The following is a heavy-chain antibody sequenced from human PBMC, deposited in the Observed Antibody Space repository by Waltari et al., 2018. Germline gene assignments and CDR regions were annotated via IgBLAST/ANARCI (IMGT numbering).Heavy chain of an antibody. J-gene: IGHJ4*02. Sequence: QVQLVQSGAEVKKPGSSVKVSCKASGGTFSSYAISWVRRAPGQGLEWMGRIIPIFGTANYAQKCQGRVTMTADKATSTAYMELSSLRSEDTAVDYCARGRTGGSHILRGWGQGTLVTVSS. CDR3: ARGRTGGSHILRG. V-gene: IGHV1-69*08. CDR2: IIPIFGTA. CDR1: GGTFSSYA. D-gene: IGHD2-8*02.